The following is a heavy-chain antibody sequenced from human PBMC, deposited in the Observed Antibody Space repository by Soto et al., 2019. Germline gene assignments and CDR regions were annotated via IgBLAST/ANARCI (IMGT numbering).Heavy chain of an antibody. D-gene: IGHD3-3*01. Sequence: PSETLSLTCTVSGGSISSGGYYWSWIRQHPGKGLEWIGYIYYSGSTYYNPSLKSRVTISVDTSKNQFSLKPSSVTAADTAVYYXATTPGAGEWTNNWFDPWGLGTLVTVSS. CDR2: IYYSGST. J-gene: IGHJ5*02. CDR3: ATTPGAGEWTNNWFDP. CDR1: GGSISSGGYY. V-gene: IGHV4-31*03.